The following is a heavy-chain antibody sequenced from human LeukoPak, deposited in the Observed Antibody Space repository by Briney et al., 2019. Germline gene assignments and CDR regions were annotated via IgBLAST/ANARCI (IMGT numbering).Heavy chain of an antibody. D-gene: IGHD3-10*01. CDR3: ARDEGKWFGESYYYYYGMDV. J-gene: IGHJ6*02. Sequence: GASVKVSCKASGYTFTSHGISWVRQAPGQGLEWMGWISAYKSNTTYAQKFQGRVTMTTDTSTSTAYMELRRLTSDDTAVYHCARDEGKWFGESYYYYYGMDVWGQGTTVSVSS. CDR2: ISAYKSNT. CDR1: GYTFTSHG. V-gene: IGHV1-18*04.